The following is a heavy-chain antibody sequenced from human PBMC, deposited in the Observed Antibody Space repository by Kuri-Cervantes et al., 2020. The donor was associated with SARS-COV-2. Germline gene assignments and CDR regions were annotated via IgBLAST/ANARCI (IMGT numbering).Heavy chain of an antibody. CDR1: GFLFSASA. J-gene: IGHJ3*02. Sequence: GGSLRLSCEVSGFLFSASAIHWVRQASGKGLEWVGRVRGKANNYATAYAASVKGRFTISRDDSKNMAYLQMNSLKTEDTAVYYCTTDAFDIWGQGTMVTVSS. CDR3: TTDAFDI. V-gene: IGHV3-73*01. CDR2: VRGKANNYAT.